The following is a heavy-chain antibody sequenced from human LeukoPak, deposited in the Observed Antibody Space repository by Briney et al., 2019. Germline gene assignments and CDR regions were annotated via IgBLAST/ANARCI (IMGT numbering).Heavy chain of an antibody. CDR1: GFTFSDYY. V-gene: IGHV4-59*01. D-gene: IGHD3-22*01. J-gene: IGHJ4*02. CDR2: IYYSGST. CDR3: ARGTYYYDSSGYYYFDY. Sequence: GSLRLSCAASGFTFSDYYWSWIRQPPGKGLEWIGYIYYSGSTNYNPSLKSRVTISVDTSKNQFSLKLSSVTAADTAVYYCARGTYYYDSSGYYYFDYWGQGTLVTVSS.